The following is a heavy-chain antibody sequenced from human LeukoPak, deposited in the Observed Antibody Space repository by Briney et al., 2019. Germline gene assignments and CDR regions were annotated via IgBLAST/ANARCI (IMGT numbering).Heavy chain of an antibody. CDR1: GFPFSSYS. V-gene: IGHV3-21*01. CDR3: ARDGRMGAPGIAAASTFP. D-gene: IGHD6-13*01. Sequence: GGSLRLSCAASGFPFSSYSMNWVRQAPGKGLEWVSSISSSSSYIYYADSMKGRFTISRDNAKNSLYLQMNSLRAEDTAVYYCARDGRMGAPGIAAASTFPWGQGTLVTVSS. CDR2: ISSSSSYI. J-gene: IGHJ5*02.